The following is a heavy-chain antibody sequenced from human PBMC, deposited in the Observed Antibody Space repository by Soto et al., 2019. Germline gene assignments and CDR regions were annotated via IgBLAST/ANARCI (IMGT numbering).Heavy chain of an antibody. CDR1: GGSVSSHY. J-gene: IGHJ5*02. D-gene: IGHD6-19*01. CDR2: IYISGNT. CDR3: ARELKPYNSGWYFTLS. Sequence: QVQLQESGPGLVNPSETLSLTFSVSGGSVSSHYWSWVRQPAGTGLEWIGRIYISGNTKYNPSFKSRVTMSVDTSKNQVSLRLSSVTAADTAVYYCARELKPYNSGWYFTLSWGQGTLVTVSS. V-gene: IGHV4-4*07.